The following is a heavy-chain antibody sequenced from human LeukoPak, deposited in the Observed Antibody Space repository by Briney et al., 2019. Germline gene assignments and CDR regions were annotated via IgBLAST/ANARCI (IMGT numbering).Heavy chain of an antibody. V-gene: IGHV3-7*01. CDR2: IKPDGSEK. J-gene: IGHJ6*03. Sequence: PGGSLRLSCAASGFTFSNYWMTWFRQTPGKGLEWVGNIKPDGSEKYYVDSVKGRFTISRDNAKNSLYLQMNSLRAEDTAVYYCAPLAGLGSPVSRHYYYMDVWGKGTTVTVSS. CDR1: GFTFSNYW. D-gene: IGHD2-2*01. CDR3: APLAGLGSPVSRHYYYMDV.